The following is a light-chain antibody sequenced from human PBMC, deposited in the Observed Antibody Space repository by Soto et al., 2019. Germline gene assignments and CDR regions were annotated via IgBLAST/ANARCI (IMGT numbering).Light chain of an antibody. V-gene: IGKV1-5*01. J-gene: IGKJ5*01. Sequence: DIQMTQSPSILSASVGYSFTITCRASQTIDSWVAWYQQKPGKAPKLLVYDATSLESGVSSRFSGSGYGADFTLRINNLQPDDFATYYCQQYNRLITFGQGTRREIK. CDR3: QQYNRLIT. CDR2: DAT. CDR1: QTIDSW.